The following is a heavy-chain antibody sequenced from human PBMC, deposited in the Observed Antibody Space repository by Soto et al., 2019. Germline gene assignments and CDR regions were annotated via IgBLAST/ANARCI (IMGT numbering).Heavy chain of an antibody. CDR1: GFPFSSYD. CDR2: IGTAGDT. Sequence: GGSLRLSCAASGFPFSSYDMHWVRQATGKGLEWVSAIGTAGDTYYPGSVKGRFTISRENAKNSLYLQMNSLRAEDTAVYYCARAGLTTVTTYYYYGMDVWGQGTTVTVSS. D-gene: IGHD4-17*01. J-gene: IGHJ6*02. V-gene: IGHV3-13*01. CDR3: ARAGLTTVTTYYYYGMDV.